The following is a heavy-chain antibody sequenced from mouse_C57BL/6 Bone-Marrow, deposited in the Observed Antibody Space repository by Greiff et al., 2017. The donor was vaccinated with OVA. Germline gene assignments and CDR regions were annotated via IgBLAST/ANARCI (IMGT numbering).Heavy chain of an antibody. CDR1: GYTFTSYG. V-gene: IGHV1-81*01. CDR2: IYPRSGNT. D-gene: IGHD1-1*01. CDR3: AIDYGSSWYYFDY. J-gene: IGHJ2*01. Sequence: VQLQQSGAELARPGASVKLSCKASGYTFTSYGISWVKQRTGQGLEWIGEIYPRSGNTYYNEKFKGKATLTADKSSSTAYMELRSLTSEDSAVYLCAIDYGSSWYYFDYWGQGTTLTVSS.